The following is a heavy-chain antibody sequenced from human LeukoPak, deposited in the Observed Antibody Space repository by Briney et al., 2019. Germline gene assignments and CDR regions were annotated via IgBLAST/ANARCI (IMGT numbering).Heavy chain of an antibody. D-gene: IGHD3-22*01. V-gene: IGHV3-48*01. CDR2: IDSSSGPI. Sequence: GGSLRLSCAASGFTFSSYWMSWLRQAPGKGLEWVSYIDSSSGPIYYADSVRGRFSISGDNAKNSLYLQMNSLRVEDTAVYYCARARSSYYYESSGYYYYDAFDIWGQGRMVTVSS. CDR3: ARARSSYYYESSGYYYYDAFDI. CDR1: GFTFSSYW. J-gene: IGHJ3*02.